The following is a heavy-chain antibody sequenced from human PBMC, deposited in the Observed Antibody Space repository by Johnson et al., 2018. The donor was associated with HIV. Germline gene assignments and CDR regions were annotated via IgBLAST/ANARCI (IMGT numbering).Heavy chain of an antibody. Sequence: VQLVESGGGLVQPGGSLRLSCAASGFTVSSNYMSWVRQAPVKGLEWVSVIYSGGSTYSADSVKGRFTISRDNAKNTLYLQMNSLRAEDTAVYFCAREVDGFDIRGQGTMVIVSS. J-gene: IGHJ3*02. V-gene: IGHV3-66*01. D-gene: IGHD5-24*01. CDR1: GFTVSSNY. CDR3: AREVDGFDI. CDR2: IYSGGST.